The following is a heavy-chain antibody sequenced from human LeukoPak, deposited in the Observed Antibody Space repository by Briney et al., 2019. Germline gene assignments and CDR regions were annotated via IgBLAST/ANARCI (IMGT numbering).Heavy chain of an antibody. J-gene: IGHJ5*02. CDR2: IKQDGSER. Sequence: GGSLRLSCAASELRFSIYWMSWVRQAPGKGLEWVANIKQDGSERSYVDSVKGRFTISRDNAKNSLYLQMNSLRAEDTAVYYCATDIGWFRFDPWGQGTLVIVSS. D-gene: IGHD6-19*01. CDR3: ATDIGWFRFDP. V-gene: IGHV3-7*03. CDR1: ELRFSIYW.